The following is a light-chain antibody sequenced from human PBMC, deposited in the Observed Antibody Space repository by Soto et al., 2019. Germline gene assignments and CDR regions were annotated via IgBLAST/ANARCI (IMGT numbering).Light chain of an antibody. CDR2: QDN. CDR3: QAWDSSTYV. CDR1: KLGDKY. V-gene: IGLV3-1*01. Sequence: SYELTQPPSVSVSPGQTATITCSGDKLGDKYVCWYQQRPGQSPVLVIYQDNKRSSGIPERFSGSNSGSTATLTISGTQAMDEADYYCQAWDSSTYVFGPGTKLTVL. J-gene: IGLJ1*01.